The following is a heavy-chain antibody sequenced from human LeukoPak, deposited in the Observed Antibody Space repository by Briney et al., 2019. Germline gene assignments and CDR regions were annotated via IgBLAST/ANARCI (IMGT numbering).Heavy chain of an antibody. CDR3: ARDLVPVDYYYGMDV. CDR2: INPSGTST. D-gene: IGHD2-2*01. CDR1: GYTFTSYY. J-gene: IGHJ6*02. Sequence: ASVKVSCKASGYTFTSYYMHWVRQAPGQGLQWMGIINPSGTSTSYAQEFQGRVIMTRDTSTSTVYMELSSLRSEDTAVYYCARDLVPVDYYYGMDVWGQGTTVTASS. V-gene: IGHV1-46*01.